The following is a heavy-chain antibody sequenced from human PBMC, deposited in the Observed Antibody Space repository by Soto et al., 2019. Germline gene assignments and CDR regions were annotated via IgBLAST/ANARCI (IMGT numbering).Heavy chain of an antibody. CDR3: ALGYCSSTSCYTGQEGAYYYYGMEV. D-gene: IGHD2-2*02. CDR2: IIPSFGTA. Sequence: QVQLVQSGAEVKKPGSSVKVSCKASGGTFSSYAISWVRQAPGQGLEWMGGIIPSFGTANYAQKFQGRVTITADKCTSTADMELSSRRTEDTAGYYCALGYCSSTSCYTGQEGAYYYYGMEVGGQGTTVTVSS. V-gene: IGHV1-69*06. J-gene: IGHJ6*02. CDR1: GGTFSSYA.